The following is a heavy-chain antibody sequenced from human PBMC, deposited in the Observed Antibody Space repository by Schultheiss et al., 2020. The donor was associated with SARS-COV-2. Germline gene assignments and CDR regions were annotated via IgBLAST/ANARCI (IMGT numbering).Heavy chain of an antibody. J-gene: IGHJ4*02. CDR2: ISSSGSTI. CDR1: GFTFSDYY. D-gene: IGHD6-19*01. CDR3: ARRSAVAGLYDGTYFDY. V-gene: IGHV3-11*01. Sequence: GESLKISCAASGFTFSDYYMSWIRQAPGKGLEWVSYISSSGSTIYYADSVKGRFTISRDNAKNSLYLQMNSLRAEDTAVYYCARRSAVAGLYDGTYFDYWGQGTLVTVSS.